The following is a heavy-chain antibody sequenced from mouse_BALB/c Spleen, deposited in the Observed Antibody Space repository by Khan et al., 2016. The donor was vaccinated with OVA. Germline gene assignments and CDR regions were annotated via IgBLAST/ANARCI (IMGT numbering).Heavy chain of an antibody. CDR2: IRSAGKT. Sequence: VKLLESGPGLVRPSQTLSITCTVSGFSLTTYGVHWVRQSPGKGLEWLGVIRSAGKTDYNAAFISRLSITKDNSKSQVFFKMNSLQADDTAMYYCARNSYMYDFTYWGQGTLVTVSA. J-gene: IGHJ3*01. CDR1: GFSLTTYG. V-gene: IGHV2-2*01. CDR3: ARNSYMYDFTY. D-gene: IGHD2-14*01.